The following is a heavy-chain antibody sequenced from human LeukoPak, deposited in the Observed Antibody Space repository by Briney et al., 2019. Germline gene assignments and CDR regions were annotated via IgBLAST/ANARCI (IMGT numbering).Heavy chain of an antibody. Sequence: GGSLRLSCAASGFTSSSYGMHWVRQAPGKGLEWVAFIRHDGSNKYYADSVKGRFTISRDNSKNTLYLQMNSLGAEDTAVYYCAKDHLPGIVVADRDYWGQGTLVTVSS. J-gene: IGHJ4*02. D-gene: IGHD6-19*01. V-gene: IGHV3-30*02. CDR3: AKDHLPGIVVADRDY. CDR1: GFTSSSYG. CDR2: IRHDGSNK.